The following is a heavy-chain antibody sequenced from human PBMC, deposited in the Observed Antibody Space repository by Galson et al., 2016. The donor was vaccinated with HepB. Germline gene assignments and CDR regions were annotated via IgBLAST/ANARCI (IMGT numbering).Heavy chain of an antibody. V-gene: IGHV3-33*01. CDR3: AREGSFRWDDVDAFDV. Sequence: SLRLSCAASGFTFSSYGMHWVRQAPGKGLEWVAVIWYDGSRQYYVDSVKGRFSISRDNSKNTLYIQMNSLRVEDTAMYYCAREGSFRWDDVDAFDVWGQGTTVTVSS. J-gene: IGHJ3*01. CDR2: IWYDGSRQ. CDR1: GFTFSSYG. D-gene: IGHD1-1*01.